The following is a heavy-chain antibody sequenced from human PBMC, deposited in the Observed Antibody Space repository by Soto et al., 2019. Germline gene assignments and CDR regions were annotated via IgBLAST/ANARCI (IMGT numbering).Heavy chain of an antibody. D-gene: IGHD2-2*02. CDR3: ATRLYTSGVLFDY. Sequence: SETLSLTCTVSGGSISDHYYMWIRQSPGKGLEYIGYIYNGGRTDYNPSLKSRVIISVDTSKNQFSLKLTSVTAADTAVYYCATRLYTSGVLFDYWGPGTPVTVSS. V-gene: IGHV4-59*11. CDR2: IYNGGRT. J-gene: IGHJ4*02. CDR1: GGSISDHY.